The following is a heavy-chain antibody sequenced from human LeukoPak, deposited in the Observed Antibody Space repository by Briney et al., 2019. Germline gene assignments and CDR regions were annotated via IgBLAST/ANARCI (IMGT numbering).Heavy chain of an antibody. Sequence: ASVKVSCKASGYTFTSYYMHWVRQAPGQGLEWMGIINPSGGSTSYAQKFQGGVTMTRDTSASTVYMELSSLRSEDTAVYYCARELVVVVAAVYYGMDVRGQGTTVTVSS. CDR2: INPSGGST. V-gene: IGHV1-46*01. D-gene: IGHD2-15*01. J-gene: IGHJ6*02. CDR1: GYTFTSYY. CDR3: ARELVVVVAAVYYGMDV.